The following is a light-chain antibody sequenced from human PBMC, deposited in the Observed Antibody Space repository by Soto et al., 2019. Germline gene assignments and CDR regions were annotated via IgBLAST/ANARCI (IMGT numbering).Light chain of an antibody. J-gene: IGLJ1*01. CDR2: EVS. Sequence: QSALTQPSSVSGSPGQSITISCTGTSSDVGGYDYVSWYQLHPGKAPKLMVFEVSNRPSGVPYRFSGSKSGNTASLNISGLQAEDEADYFCSSYSISTAYLFGTGTKVTVL. V-gene: IGLV2-14*01. CDR1: SSDVGGYDY. CDR3: SSYSISTAYL.